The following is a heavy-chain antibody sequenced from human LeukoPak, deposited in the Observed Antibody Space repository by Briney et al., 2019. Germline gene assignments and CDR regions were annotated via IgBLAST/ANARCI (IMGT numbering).Heavy chain of an antibody. CDR3: AKVALIAARLGHFDY. Sequence: GRSLRLSCAASGFTFSSYGMHWVRHAPGKGLEWVAVISYDGSNKYYADSVKGRFTISRDNSKNTLYLQMNSLRAEDTAVYYCAKVALIAARLGHFDYWGQGTLVTVSS. V-gene: IGHV3-30*18. CDR2: ISYDGSNK. J-gene: IGHJ4*02. D-gene: IGHD6-6*01. CDR1: GFTFSSYG.